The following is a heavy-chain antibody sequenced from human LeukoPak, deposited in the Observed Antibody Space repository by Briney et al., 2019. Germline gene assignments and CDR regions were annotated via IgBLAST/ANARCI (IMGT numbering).Heavy chain of an antibody. Sequence: RASVKVSCKASGGTFSSYAISWVRQAPGQGLEWMGGIIPIFGTANYAQKFQGRVTITADESTSTAYMELSSLRSEDTAVYYCARAYCGGDCYTPFDYWGQGTLVTVSS. CDR2: IIPIFGTA. D-gene: IGHD2-21*02. J-gene: IGHJ4*02. CDR1: GGTFSSYA. CDR3: ARAYCGGDCYTPFDY. V-gene: IGHV1-69*13.